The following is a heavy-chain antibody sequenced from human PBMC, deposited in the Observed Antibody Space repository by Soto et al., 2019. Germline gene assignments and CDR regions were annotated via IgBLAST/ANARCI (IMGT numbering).Heavy chain of an antibody. CDR3: AASHKAARPYYFDY. V-gene: IGHV3-23*01. J-gene: IGHJ4*02. CDR1: GFTFSSYA. D-gene: IGHD6-6*01. Sequence: SCAASGFTFSSYAMSWVRQAPGKGLEWVSAISGSGGSTYYADSVKGRFTISRDNSKNTLYLQMNSLRAEDTAVYYCAASHKAARPYYFDYWGQGTLVTVSS. CDR2: ISGSGGST.